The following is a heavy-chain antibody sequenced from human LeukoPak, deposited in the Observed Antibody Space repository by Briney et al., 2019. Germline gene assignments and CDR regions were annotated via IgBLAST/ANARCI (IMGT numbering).Heavy chain of an antibody. CDR1: GYTFTGYY. CDR3: ARDGSYPPMVRGAEFDP. J-gene: IGHJ5*02. CDR2: INPNSGGT. V-gene: IGHV1-2*02. D-gene: IGHD3-10*01. Sequence: ASVKVSCKASGYTFTGYYMHWVRQAPGQGLEWMGWINPNSGGTNYAQRFQGRVTMTRDTSISTAYMELSRLRSDDMAVYYCARDGSYPPMVRGAEFDPWGQGTLVTVSS.